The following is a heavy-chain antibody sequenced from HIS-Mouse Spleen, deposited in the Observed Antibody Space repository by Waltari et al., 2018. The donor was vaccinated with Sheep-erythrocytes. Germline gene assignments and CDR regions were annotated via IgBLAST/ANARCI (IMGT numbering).Heavy chain of an antibody. CDR1: GFTFSSYS. CDR2: ISISSSYL. D-gene: IGHD3-16*01. V-gene: IGHV3-21*01. CDR3: AMIRTSNAFDM. J-gene: IGHJ3*02. Sequence: EVQLVESGGGLVKPGGSLRVSCAASGFTFSSYSMNWVRKGPGRGLGAVSSISISSSYLNSPDPVNVGLTIARDTAKNSLYLQMNSLRSEDTSVYYCAMIRTSNAFDMWGQRTMVTVSS.